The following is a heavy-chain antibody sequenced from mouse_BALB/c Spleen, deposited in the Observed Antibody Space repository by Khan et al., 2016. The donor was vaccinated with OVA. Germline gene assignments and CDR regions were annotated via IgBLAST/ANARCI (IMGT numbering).Heavy chain of an antibody. J-gene: IGHJ3*01. V-gene: IGHV1-9*01. CDR2: ILPGSNSS. CDR3: ARGNYYGSTSWFGY. Sequence: QVQLQQSGAELMKPGASVKISCKATGYTFSSYWIEWVKQRPGHGLEWIGEILPGSNSSNYNERFKGKATITADTSSKTAYMQLRSLTSEDSAIYYCARGNYYGSTSWFGYWGQGTLVTVSA. CDR1: GYTFSSYW. D-gene: IGHD1-1*01.